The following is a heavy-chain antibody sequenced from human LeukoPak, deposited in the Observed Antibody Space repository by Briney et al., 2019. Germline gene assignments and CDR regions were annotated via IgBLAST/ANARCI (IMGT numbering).Heavy chain of an antibody. D-gene: IGHD4-17*01. J-gene: IGHJ4*02. CDR1: GFAFSTHA. CDR3: ASDYGDFDLH. CDR2: ISYDGGTK. V-gene: IGHV3-30-3*01. Sequence: PGGSLRLSCAASGFAFSTHAMHWVRQAPGKGLEWVAVISYDGGTKYYADSVKGRFTISRDNAKNSLYLQMNSLRAEDTAVYYCASDYGDFDLHWGQGALVTVS.